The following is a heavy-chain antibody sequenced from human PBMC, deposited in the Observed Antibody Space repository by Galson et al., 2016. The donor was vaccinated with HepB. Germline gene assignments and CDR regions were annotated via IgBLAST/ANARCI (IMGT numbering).Heavy chain of an antibody. Sequence: SLRLSCAGSGFIFEDYVLHWVRQPPGKGLEWVSLISWDGSITFYADSVKGRFTISRYISKNSLYLQMDSLRPEDATFYYCAKASGGDYFFQYWGQGSRVTVSS. D-gene: IGHD1-26*01. J-gene: IGHJ4*02. CDR3: AKASGGDYFFQY. V-gene: IGHV3-43D*03. CDR2: ISWDGSIT. CDR1: GFIFEDYV.